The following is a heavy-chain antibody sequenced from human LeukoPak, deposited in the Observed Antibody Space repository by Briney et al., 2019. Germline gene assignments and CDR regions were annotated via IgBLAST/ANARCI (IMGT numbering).Heavy chain of an antibody. J-gene: IGHJ5*02. CDR3: ARAVTYLEERIDP. CDR2: TYYRSKWYN. V-gene: IGHV6-1*01. CDR1: GDSVSSNSAA. D-gene: IGHD2-2*02. Sequence: SQTLSLICAISGDSVSSNSAAWNWIRQSPSRGLEWLGRTYYRSKWYNDYAVTVKSRITINPDTSKNQFSLQLNSVTPEDTAVYYCARAVTYLEERIDPWGQGTLVTVSS.